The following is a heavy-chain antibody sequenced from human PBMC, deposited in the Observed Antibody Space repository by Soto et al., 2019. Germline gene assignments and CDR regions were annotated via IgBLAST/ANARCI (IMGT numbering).Heavy chain of an antibody. CDR3: ARGSPTEKVDS. Sequence: SETLSLTCSVSGASIYNGGYFWSWIRQSPGKGLEWIGHIHNSGSPHNNPSLKSRVTISADTSMNQFSLALTSVTAADTAMYYCARGSPTEKVDSWGQGILFTVSS. CDR1: GASIYNGGYF. J-gene: IGHJ4*02. V-gene: IGHV4-30-4*01. CDR2: IHNSGSP.